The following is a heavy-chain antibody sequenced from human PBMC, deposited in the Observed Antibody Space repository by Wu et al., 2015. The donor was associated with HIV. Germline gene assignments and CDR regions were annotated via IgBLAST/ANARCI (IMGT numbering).Heavy chain of an antibody. D-gene: IGHD3-22*01. CDR1: GGTFSSYA. CDR2: IIPIFGTA. V-gene: IGHV1-69*12. CDR3: ARAYYYDSSGYGDAFDI. J-gene: IGHJ3*02. Sequence: QVQLVQSGAEVKKPGSSVKVSCKASGGTFSSYAISWVRQAPGQGLEWMGGIIPIFGTANYAQKFQGRVTITADESTSTAYMELSSLRSEDTAVYYCARAYYYDSSGYGDAFDIWGQGTMVTVSS.